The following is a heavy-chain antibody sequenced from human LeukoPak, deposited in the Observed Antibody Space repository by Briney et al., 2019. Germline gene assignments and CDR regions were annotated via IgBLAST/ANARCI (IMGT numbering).Heavy chain of an antibody. CDR2: IYYSGST. V-gene: IGHV4-59*08. Sequence: SETLSLTCTVSGGSISSYYWSWIRQPPGKGLEWIGYIYYSGSTNYNPSLKGRVTISVDTSKNQFSLKLSSVTAADTAVYYCARHVFGEDYWGQGTPVTVSS. CDR1: GGSISSYY. J-gene: IGHJ4*02. D-gene: IGHD3-10*01. CDR3: ARHVFGEDY.